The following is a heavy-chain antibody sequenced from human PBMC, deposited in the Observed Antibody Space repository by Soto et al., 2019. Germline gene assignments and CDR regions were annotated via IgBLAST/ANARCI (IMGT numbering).Heavy chain of an antibody. V-gene: IGHV1-18*01. J-gene: IGHJ6*02. CDR2: ISAYNGNT. D-gene: IGHD3-10*01. CDR3: AKELVLWSKNDYYGMDI. CDR1: GYTFTNFG. Sequence: GASVKVSCKASGYTFTNFGISWVRQAPGQGPEWMGWISAYNGNTNYAQNFQGRVTMTTDTSTSTAYMELRSLRSDDTAVYYCAKELVLWSKNDYYGMDIWGQGTTLTVSS.